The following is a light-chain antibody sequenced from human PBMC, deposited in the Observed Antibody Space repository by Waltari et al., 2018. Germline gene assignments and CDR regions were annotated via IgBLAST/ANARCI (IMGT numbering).Light chain of an antibody. Sequence: EIVLTQSPGTLSLSPGERATLSCRASQSVSSSYLAWYQQKPGQAPRLLIYGASSRATGSPDRFSGSGPGTGVDLTISRLEPEDFAVYYCQEYGGSSTWTFGQGTKVEIK. V-gene: IGKV3-20*01. CDR3: QEYGGSSTWT. CDR1: QSVSSSY. J-gene: IGKJ1*01. CDR2: GAS.